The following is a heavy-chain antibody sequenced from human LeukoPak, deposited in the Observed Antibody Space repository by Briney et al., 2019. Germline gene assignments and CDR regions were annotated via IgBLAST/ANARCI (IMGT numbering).Heavy chain of an antibody. D-gene: IGHD4-11*01. V-gene: IGHV1-2*02. CDR3: ARGAVSHVGYSNSEDLDY. CDR1: GYIFTGYY. J-gene: IGHJ4*02. Sequence: GASVKVSCKASGYIFTGYYMHWVRQAPGQGLEWMGWINPNSGGTNYAPKIQGRVTMTRDTSISTAYMELSSLRSEDTAVYYCARGAVSHVGYSNSEDLDYWGQGTLVTVSS. CDR2: INPNSGGT.